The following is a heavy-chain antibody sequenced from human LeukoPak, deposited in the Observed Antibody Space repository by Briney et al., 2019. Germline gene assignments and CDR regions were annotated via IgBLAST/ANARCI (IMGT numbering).Heavy chain of an antibody. CDR2: VYYSGSI. CDR3: ARLSRVAVAGSYGYHSMDV. V-gene: IGHV4-59*11. J-gene: IGHJ6*02. Sequence: SETLSLTCTVSGASIDGHYWSWNRLPPGKGPEWIGFVYYSGSISYNPSLKSRVTLSADTSNNQFSLKLDSVTAADTAVYYCARLSRVAVAGSYGYHSMDVWGRGTTVTVSS. D-gene: IGHD6-19*01. CDR1: GASIDGHY.